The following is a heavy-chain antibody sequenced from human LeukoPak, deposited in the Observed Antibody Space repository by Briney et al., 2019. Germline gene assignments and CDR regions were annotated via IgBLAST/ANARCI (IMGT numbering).Heavy chain of an antibody. CDR1: GFTFSSYW. J-gene: IGHJ5*02. CDR3: ARAPSYYYDSSGYYPNWFDP. V-gene: IGHV3-7*01. D-gene: IGHD3-22*01. Sequence: PGGSLRLSCAASGFTFSSYWMSWVRQAPGKGLERVANIKQDGSEKYYVDSVKGRFTISRDNAKNSLYLQMNSLRAEDTAVYYCARAPSYYYDSSGYYPNWFDPWGQGTLVTVSS. CDR2: IKQDGSEK.